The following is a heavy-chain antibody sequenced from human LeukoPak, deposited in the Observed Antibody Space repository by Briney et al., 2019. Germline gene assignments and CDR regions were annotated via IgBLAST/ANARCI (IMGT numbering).Heavy chain of an antibody. Sequence: SETLSLTCSVSGGSISSGDYYWSWIRQTPEKGLEWIGHIFNTGSPYYTPSLKSRVTISVDTSKNQFSLKLSSVTAADTAVYYCARGYYYDSSGYQFDYWGQGTLVTVSS. J-gene: IGHJ4*02. CDR2: IFNTGSP. V-gene: IGHV4-30-4*02. CDR1: GGSISSGDYY. D-gene: IGHD3-22*01. CDR3: ARGYYYDSSGYQFDY.